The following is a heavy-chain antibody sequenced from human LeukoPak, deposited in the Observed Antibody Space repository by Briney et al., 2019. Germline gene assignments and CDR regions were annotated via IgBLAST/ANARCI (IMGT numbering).Heavy chain of an antibody. V-gene: IGHV4-61*02. Sequence: SETLSLTCTVSGDSISSSSYYWSWIRQPAGKGLEWIGRIYAGGNTNYNPSLKSRITISVDTSKNQFSLKLNSVTAADTAVYYCARRYSSSWYSETDYWGQGTLVTVSS. D-gene: IGHD6-13*01. CDR1: GDSISSSSYY. J-gene: IGHJ4*02. CDR3: ARRYSSSWYSETDY. CDR2: IYAGGNT.